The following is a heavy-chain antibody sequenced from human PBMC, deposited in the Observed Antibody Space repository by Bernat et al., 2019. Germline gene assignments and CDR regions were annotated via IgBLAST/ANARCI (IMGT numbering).Heavy chain of an antibody. CDR1: GYSFTSYW. D-gene: IGHD3-9*01. CDR3: ARHALRYFDWLLFEPLDAFDI. CDR2: IYPGDSDT. J-gene: IGHJ3*02. Sequence: EVQLVQSGAEVKKPGESLKISCKGSGYSFTSYWIGWVRQMPGKGLEWMGIIYPGDSDTRYSPSFQGQVTISADKSISTAYLQWSSLKASDTAMYYCARHALRYFDWLLFEPLDAFDIWGQGTMVTVSS. V-gene: IGHV5-51*01.